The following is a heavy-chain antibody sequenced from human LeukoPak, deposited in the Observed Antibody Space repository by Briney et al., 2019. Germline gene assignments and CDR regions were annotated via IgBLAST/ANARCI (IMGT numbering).Heavy chain of an antibody. J-gene: IGHJ4*02. V-gene: IGHV3-48*01. CDR3: ARDSYVLRFLEWSS. D-gene: IGHD3-3*01. Sequence: GGSLRLSCVGSGFTFSDYDMNWVRQAPGKGLEWVSYISSSRSTFYYADSVKGRFTISRDNAENSLYLQMNSLRAEDTAVYYCARDSYVLRFLEWSSRGQGTLVTVSS. CDR1: GFTFSDYD. CDR2: ISSSRSTF.